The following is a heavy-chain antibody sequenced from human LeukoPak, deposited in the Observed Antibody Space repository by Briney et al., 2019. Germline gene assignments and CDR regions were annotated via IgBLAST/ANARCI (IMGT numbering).Heavy chain of an antibody. CDR3: ATKRAVRGDY. Sequence: GGSLRLSCAASGFTFSSYSMNWVRQAPGKGLEWVSSISSSSSYIYYADSVKGRFTISRDNAKNSLYLQMNSLRAEDTAIYYCATKRAVRGDYWGQGTLVTVSS. D-gene: IGHD3-10*01. CDR1: GFTFSSYS. J-gene: IGHJ4*02. V-gene: IGHV3-21*01. CDR2: ISSSSSYI.